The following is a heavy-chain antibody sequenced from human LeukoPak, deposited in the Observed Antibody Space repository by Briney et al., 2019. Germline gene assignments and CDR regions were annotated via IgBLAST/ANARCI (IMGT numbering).Heavy chain of an antibody. CDR1: GGSFSGYY. Sequence: SETLSLTCAVYGGSFSGYYWSWIRQPPGNGLEWIGEINHSGSTNYNPSLKSRVTISVDTSKNQFSLKLSSVTAADTAVYYCASAGDSSDYYYFSAFDIWGQGTMVTVSS. J-gene: IGHJ3*02. V-gene: IGHV4-34*01. CDR2: INHSGST. CDR3: ASAGDSSDYYYFSAFDI. D-gene: IGHD3-22*01.